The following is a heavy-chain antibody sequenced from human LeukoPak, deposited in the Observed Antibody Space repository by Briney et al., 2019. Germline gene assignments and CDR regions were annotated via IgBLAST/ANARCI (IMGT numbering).Heavy chain of an antibody. CDR1: GGSISSSSYY. CDR2: IYYSGST. CDR3: AREVVVPAAYYMDV. D-gene: IGHD2-2*01. J-gene: IGHJ6*03. V-gene: IGHV4-39*07. Sequence: PSETLSLTCTVSGGSISSSSYYWGWIRQPPGKGLEWIGSIYYSGSTYYNPSLKSRVTMSVDTSKNQFSLKLSSVTAADTAVYYCAREVVVPAAYYMDVWGKGTTVTVSS.